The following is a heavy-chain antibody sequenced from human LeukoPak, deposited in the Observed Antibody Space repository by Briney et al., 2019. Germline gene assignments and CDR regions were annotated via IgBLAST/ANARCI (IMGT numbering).Heavy chain of an antibody. CDR3: ARDQDEYSRYYYYGMDV. J-gene: IGHJ6*02. CDR1: GFTFSSSG. Sequence: GRSLRLSCAASGFTFSSSGMHWVRQAPGKGLGWVAVIWYDGSNKYYADSVKGRFTISRDNSKNTLYLQMNSLRAEDTAVYYCARDQDEYSRYYYYGMDVWGQGTTVTVSS. V-gene: IGHV3-33*01. D-gene: IGHD6-6*01. CDR2: IWYDGSNK.